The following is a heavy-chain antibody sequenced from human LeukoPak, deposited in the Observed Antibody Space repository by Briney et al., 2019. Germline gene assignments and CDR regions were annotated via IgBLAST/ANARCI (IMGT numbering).Heavy chain of an antibody. CDR1: GDSISSSGYF. CDR2: IYYTGST. CDR3: ARLLYNWNSLF. V-gene: IGHV4-39*02. D-gene: IGHD1-7*01. J-gene: IGHJ4*02. Sequence: PSETLSLTCSVSGDSISSSGYFWGWIRQPPGKGLEWIGTIYYTGSTYYNPSLKSRVTISLDTSKNHLSLKLNSVTAADTAVYFCARLLYNWNSLFWGQGTLVTVSS.